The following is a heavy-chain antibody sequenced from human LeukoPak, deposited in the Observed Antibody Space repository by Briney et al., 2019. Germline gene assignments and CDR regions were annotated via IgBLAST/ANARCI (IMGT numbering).Heavy chain of an antibody. CDR2: FDPEDGET. V-gene: IGHV1-24*01. Sequence: GASVKVSCKVSGYTLTELSMHWVRQAHGKGLEWMGGFDPEDGETIYAQKFQGRVTMTEDTSTDTAYMELSSLRSEDTAVYYCATDPIMNRGVNFDYWGQGTLVTVSS. CDR3: ATDPIMNRGVNFDY. CDR1: GYTLTELS. J-gene: IGHJ4*02. D-gene: IGHD3-10*01.